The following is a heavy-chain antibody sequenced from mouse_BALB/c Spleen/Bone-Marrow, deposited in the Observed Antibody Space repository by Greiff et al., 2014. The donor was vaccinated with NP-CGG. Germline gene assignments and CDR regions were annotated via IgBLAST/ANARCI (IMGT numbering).Heavy chain of an antibody. Sequence: VQLQQSGAELVKPGASVKLSCTASDFNIEDAYMHWVKQRPEQGLEWIGRIDPANVNTKYDTKFQGKATITADTSSNTAYLLLSSLTSEDTAVYYCAVYYYGRSSFAYWGQGTLVTVSA. CDR3: AVYYYGRSSFAY. CDR2: IDPANVNT. V-gene: IGHV14-3*02. J-gene: IGHJ3*01. CDR1: DFNIEDAY. D-gene: IGHD1-1*01.